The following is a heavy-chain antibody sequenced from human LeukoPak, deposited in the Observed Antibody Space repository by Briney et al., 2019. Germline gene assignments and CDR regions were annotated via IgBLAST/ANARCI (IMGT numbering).Heavy chain of an antibody. Sequence: RSGGSLRLSCAASGFTFSSFAMSWVRQAPGKGLEWVSAISGGGGSTYYADSVKGRFTISRDNSKNTLYLQMNSLRAEDTAVYYCARASDYCGGDCSYYYYYGMDVWGQGTTVTVSS. D-gene: IGHD2-21*02. J-gene: IGHJ6*02. CDR2: ISGGGGST. V-gene: IGHV3-23*01. CDR3: ARASDYCGGDCSYYYYYGMDV. CDR1: GFTFSSFA.